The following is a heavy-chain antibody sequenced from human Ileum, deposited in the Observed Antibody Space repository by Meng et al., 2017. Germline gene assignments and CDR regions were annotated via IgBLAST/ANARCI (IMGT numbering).Heavy chain of an antibody. CDR3: ARDRDSSGYYPY. D-gene: IGHD3-22*01. J-gene: IGHJ4*02. V-gene: IGHV4-30-4*01. CDR2: IYYSGST. CDR1: GGSISSGGYY. Sequence: QVQLQESGPGLVKPSQTLSLTCAVSGGSISSGGYYWSWIRQPPGKGLEWIGYIYYSGSTYYNPSLKSRLTISVDTSKNQFSLKLSSVTAADTAVYYCARDRDSSGYYPYWGQGTLVTVSS.